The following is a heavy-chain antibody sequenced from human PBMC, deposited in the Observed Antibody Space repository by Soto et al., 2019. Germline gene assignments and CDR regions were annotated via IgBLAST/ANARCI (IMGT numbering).Heavy chain of an antibody. CDR3: ARVLDYGDYVN. Sequence: ASVKVSCKASGYTFTGYYMHWVRQAPGQGLEWMGWINPNSGGTNYAQKFQGWVTMTRDTSIGTAYMELSRLRSDDTAVYYCARVLDYGDYVNWGQGTLVTVSS. V-gene: IGHV1-2*04. D-gene: IGHD4-17*01. CDR1: GYTFTGYY. CDR2: INPNSGGT. J-gene: IGHJ4*02.